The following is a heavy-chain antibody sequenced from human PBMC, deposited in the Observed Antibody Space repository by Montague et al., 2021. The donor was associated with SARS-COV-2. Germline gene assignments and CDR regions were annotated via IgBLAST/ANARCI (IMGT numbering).Heavy chain of an antibody. Sequence: SETLSLTCPVSGGSITSDSFYWGWLRQPPGKGLEWIGLIYHRGGTYNGPSLKRRFSISVDTSKNQFSLKVTSVTAADTAVYYCARRPGTFGGAFDIWGLGTMVTVSS. J-gene: IGHJ3*02. CDR3: ARRPGTFGGAFDI. V-gene: IGHV4-39*01. D-gene: IGHD3-16*01. CDR1: GGSITSDSFY. CDR2: IYHRGGT.